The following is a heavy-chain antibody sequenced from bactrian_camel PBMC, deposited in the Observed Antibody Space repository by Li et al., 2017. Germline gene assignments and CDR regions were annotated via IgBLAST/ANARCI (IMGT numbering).Heavy chain of an antibody. D-gene: IGHD5*01. V-gene: IGHV3S10*01. CDR1: GITRKQYT. J-gene: IGHJ4*01. CDR2: IHTAGYT. Sequence: DVQLVESGGGSAQAGGSLRLSCAVSGITRKQYTMTWFRQTPGKGREWVAGIHTAGYTHYVDAVKGRFTITQDDAKNTVYLQMNTLKPEDTAMYYCAAAEEFSLPDGGLREGDVRYWGQGTQVTVS. CDR3: AAAEEFSLPDGGLREGDVRY.